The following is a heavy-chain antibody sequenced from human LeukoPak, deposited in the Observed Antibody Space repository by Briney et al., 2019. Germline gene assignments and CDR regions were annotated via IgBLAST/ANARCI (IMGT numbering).Heavy chain of an antibody. V-gene: IGHV4-30-4*01. D-gene: IGHD6-13*01. Sequence: SETLSLTCTGSAASITGGGYSWRWIRQPPGKVLVWIGYISDSGSTYYNPSLKSRVTISVDTSKNKFSLKLSAVSAADTAVYYCARDKRASGINCWGQGTLVTVSS. CDR2: ISDSGST. CDR3: ARDKRASGINC. J-gene: IGHJ4*02. CDR1: AASITGGGYS.